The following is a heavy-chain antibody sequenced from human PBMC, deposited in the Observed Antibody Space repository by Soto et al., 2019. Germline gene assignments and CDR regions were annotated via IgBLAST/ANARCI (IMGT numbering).Heavy chain of an antibody. CDR1: GFTLRGYW. J-gene: IGHJ4*02. CDR2: INSDGSST. CDR3: AKDGRLGQFDY. D-gene: IGHD1-1*01. Sequence: EVQLVESGGGLVQPGGSLRLSCAASGFTLRGYWMHWVRQAPGKGLVWVSRINSDGSSTSYADSVKGRFTISRDNAKNTLYLQRNSLRAEDTAVYYCAKDGRLGQFDYWGQGTLVNASS. V-gene: IGHV3-74*01.